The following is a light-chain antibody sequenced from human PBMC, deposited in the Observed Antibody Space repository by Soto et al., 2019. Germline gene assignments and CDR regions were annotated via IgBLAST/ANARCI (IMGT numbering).Light chain of an antibody. CDR3: QVWDSSSDPLYV. CDR2: YDS. CDR1: NIGSKS. V-gene: IGLV3-21*04. J-gene: IGLJ1*01. Sequence: SYELTQPPSVSVAPGKTARITCGGNNIGSKSVHWYQQKPGQAPVLVIYYDSDRPSGIPERFSGSNSGNTATPTISRVEAGDEAVYYCQVWDSSSDPLYVFGTGTNVTVL.